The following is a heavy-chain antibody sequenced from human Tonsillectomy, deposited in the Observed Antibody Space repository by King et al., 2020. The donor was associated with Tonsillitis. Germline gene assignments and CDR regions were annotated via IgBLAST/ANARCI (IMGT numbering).Heavy chain of an antibody. CDR2: IRSKAYGGTT. CDR1: GFTFGDYA. V-gene: IGHV3-49*04. Sequence: VQLVESGGGLVQPGRSLRLSCTASGFTFGDYAMSWVRQAPGKGLEWVGFIRSKAYGGTTEYAASVKGRFTISRDDSKSIAYLQMNSLKTEDTAVYYCTRGGGYNAFDIWGQGTMVTVSS. D-gene: IGHD3-16*01. CDR3: TRGGGYNAFDI. J-gene: IGHJ3*02.